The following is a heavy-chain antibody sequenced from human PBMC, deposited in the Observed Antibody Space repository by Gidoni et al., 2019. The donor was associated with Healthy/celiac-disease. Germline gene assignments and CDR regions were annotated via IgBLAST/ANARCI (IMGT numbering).Heavy chain of an antibody. CDR2: IYHSGST. J-gene: IGHJ5*02. D-gene: IGHD2-15*01. CDR3: AMTASDIVVVVADNWFDP. Sequence: QVQLQESGPGLVKPSETLSLTCAVSGYSISSGYYWGWIRQPPGKGLEWIGSIYHSGSTYYNPSLKSRVTISVDTSKNQFSLKLSSVTAADTAVYYCAMTASDIVVVVADNWFDPWGQGTLVTVSS. CDR1: GYSISSGYY. V-gene: IGHV4-38-2*01.